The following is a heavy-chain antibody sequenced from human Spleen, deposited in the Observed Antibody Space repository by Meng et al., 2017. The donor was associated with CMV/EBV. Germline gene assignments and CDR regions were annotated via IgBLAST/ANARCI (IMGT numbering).Heavy chain of an antibody. Sequence: GGSLRLSCAASGFTFSSYAMSWVRQAPGKGLEWVSAISGSGGSTYYADSVKGRFTISRDNSKNTLYLQMDSLRAEDTAVYYCASYQLLSYFDYWGQGTLVTVSS. CDR3: ASYQLLSYFDY. J-gene: IGHJ4*02. V-gene: IGHV3-23*01. D-gene: IGHD2-2*01. CDR1: GFTFSSYA. CDR2: ISGSGGST.